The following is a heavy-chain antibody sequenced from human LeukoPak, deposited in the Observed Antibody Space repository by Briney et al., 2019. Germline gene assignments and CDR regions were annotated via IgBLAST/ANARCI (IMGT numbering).Heavy chain of an antibody. D-gene: IGHD4-11*01. CDR3: ARGPTTMTRAFDY. J-gene: IGHJ4*02. Sequence: ASVKVSCKASGYTFTSYDINWVRQATGQGLEWLGWMNPNSGNTGYAQNFQGRVTMTRDTSIDTAYMELTSLRYEDTAVYYCARGPTTMTRAFDYWGQGTLVTVSS. V-gene: IGHV1-8*01. CDR1: GYTFTSYD. CDR2: MNPNSGNT.